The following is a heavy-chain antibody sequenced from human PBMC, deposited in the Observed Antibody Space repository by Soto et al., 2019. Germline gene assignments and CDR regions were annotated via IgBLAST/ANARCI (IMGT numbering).Heavy chain of an antibody. V-gene: IGHV3-23*01. CDR3: AKERTSSTYDGMDV. CDR2: LTWGGSA. J-gene: IGHJ6*02. CDR1: GFTFSDYG. Sequence: EVQLLESGGGLIQPGGSLRLSCAGSGFTFSDYGMNWVRQAPGKGLEWVSGLTWGGSAYYAESVRGRFTISRDNSKSILYVHMNSLRVEDTAVYYCAKERTSSTYDGMDVWGQGTPVTVSS. D-gene: IGHD6-6*01.